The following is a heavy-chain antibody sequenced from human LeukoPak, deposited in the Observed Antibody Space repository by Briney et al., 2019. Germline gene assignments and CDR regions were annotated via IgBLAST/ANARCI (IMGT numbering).Heavy chain of an antibody. V-gene: IGHV4-39*07. CDR2: IYYSGST. Sequence: SETLSLTCTVSGGSISSSSYYWGWIRQPPGKGLEWIGSIYYSGSTYYNPSLKSRVTISVDTSKNQFSLKLNSVTAADTAVYYCARAGYGDSDFDYWGQGALVTVSS. CDR1: GGSISSSSYY. CDR3: ARAGYGDSDFDY. J-gene: IGHJ4*02. D-gene: IGHD4-17*01.